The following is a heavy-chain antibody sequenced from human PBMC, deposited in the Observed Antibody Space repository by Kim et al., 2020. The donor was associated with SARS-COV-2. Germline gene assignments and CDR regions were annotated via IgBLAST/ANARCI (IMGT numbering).Heavy chain of an antibody. CDR3: ATVLGTVMGRYFDWSYAFDI. CDR1: GYTLTELS. CDR2: FDPEDGET. J-gene: IGHJ3*02. V-gene: IGHV1-24*01. D-gene: IGHD3-9*01. Sequence: ASVKVSCKVSGYTLTELSMHWVRQAPGKGLEWMGGFDPEDGETIYAQKFQGRVTMTEDTSTDTAYMELSSLRSEDTAVYYCATVLGTVMGRYFDWSYAFDIWGQGTMVTVSS.